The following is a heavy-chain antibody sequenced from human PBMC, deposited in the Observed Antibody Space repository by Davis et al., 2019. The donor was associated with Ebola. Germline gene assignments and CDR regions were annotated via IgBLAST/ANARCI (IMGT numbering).Heavy chain of an antibody. J-gene: IGHJ4*02. CDR2: IYSGGNT. CDR3: TADYYDSSGLTDY. D-gene: IGHD3-22*01. Sequence: GESLKISCAASGFSVSNNYMSWVRQAPGKGLEWVSVIYSGGNTYYADSVKGRFTISRDDSKNTLYLQMNSLKTEDTAVYYCTADYYDSSGLTDYWGQGTLVTVSS. CDR1: GFSVSNNY. V-gene: IGHV3-66*01.